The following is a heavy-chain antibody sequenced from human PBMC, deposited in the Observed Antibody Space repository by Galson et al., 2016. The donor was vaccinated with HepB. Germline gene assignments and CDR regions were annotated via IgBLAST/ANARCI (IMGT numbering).Heavy chain of an antibody. CDR3: ARGLYTSTWNGDYYAMGV. CDR1: GGSVTSGTYH. J-gene: IGHJ6*02. CDR2: IYYSGGT. V-gene: IGHV4-61*01. D-gene: IGHD6-13*01. Sequence: ETLSLTCTVSGGSVTSGTYHWSWIRQPPGKGLEWIGHIYYSGGTNYSPSLKSRVTVSVDTSNNQFSLKLTSVTAADTAVYYCARGLYTSTWNGDYYAMGVWGQGTTVTVSS.